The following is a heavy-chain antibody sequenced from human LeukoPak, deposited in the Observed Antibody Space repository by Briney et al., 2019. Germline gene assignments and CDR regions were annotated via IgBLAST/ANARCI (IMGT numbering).Heavy chain of an antibody. D-gene: IGHD3-10*01. V-gene: IGHV3-7*01. Sequence: GGSLRLSCAASGFTFSSYAMHWVRQAPGKGLEWVANINQYESEKYYVDSVKGRFTISRDNAKNSLYLQMNSLRAEDTAVYYCARDLRGRVDYWGQGTLVTVSS. CDR3: ARDLRGRVDY. CDR1: GFTFSSYA. CDR2: INQYESEK. J-gene: IGHJ4*02.